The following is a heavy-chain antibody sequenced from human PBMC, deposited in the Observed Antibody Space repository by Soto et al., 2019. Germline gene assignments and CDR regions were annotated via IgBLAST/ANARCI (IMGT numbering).Heavy chain of an antibody. CDR1: GYTFTSYG. V-gene: IGHV1-18*01. J-gene: IGHJ5*02. Sequence: GASVKVSCKASGYTFTSYGISWVRQAPGQGLEWMGWINAYNGNTKYAQKLQGRVTMTRDTSITTAYMELSSLRSEDTAVYFCARGIKYGAYSRWFDPWGQGTLVTSPQ. CDR3: ARGIKYGAYSRWFDP. CDR2: INAYNGNT. D-gene: IGHD4-17*01.